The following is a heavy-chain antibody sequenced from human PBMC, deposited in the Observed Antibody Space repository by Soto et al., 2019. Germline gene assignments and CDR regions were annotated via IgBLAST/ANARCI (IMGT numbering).Heavy chain of an antibody. J-gene: IGHJ4*02. Sequence: QVQLVQSGAEVKKPGASVKISCKTSGYTFMTYALHWVRQATGQRPEWMGWNNPGNGNTEYSQRLKGRVTITRDPSARTVFMELANMTSEETAVYYCARVRILWYGELSHCAQGTQVIVSA. V-gene: IGHV1-3*01. CDR1: GYTFMTYA. CDR2: NNPGNGNT. CDR3: ARVRILWYGELSH. D-gene: IGHD3-10*01.